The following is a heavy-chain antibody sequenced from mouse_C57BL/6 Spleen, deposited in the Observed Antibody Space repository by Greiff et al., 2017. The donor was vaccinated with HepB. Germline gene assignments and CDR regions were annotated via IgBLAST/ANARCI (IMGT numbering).Heavy chain of an antibody. V-gene: IGHV1-19*01. Sequence: EVQLQQSGPVLVKPGASVKMSCKASGYTFTDYYMNWVKQSHGKSLEWIGVINPYNGGTSYNQTFKGKATLTVDKSSSTAYMELHSLTSEDSAVYYCSRFLITTGFDYWGQGTTLTVSS. D-gene: IGHD1-1*01. CDR2: INPYNGGT. CDR1: GYTFTDYY. J-gene: IGHJ2*01. CDR3: SRFLITTGFDY.